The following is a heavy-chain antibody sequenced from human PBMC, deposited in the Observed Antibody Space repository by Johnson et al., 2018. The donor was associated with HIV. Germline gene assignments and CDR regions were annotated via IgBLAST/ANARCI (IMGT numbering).Heavy chain of an antibody. Sequence: QVQLVESGGGLVKPGGSLRLSCAASGFSFSDYYMSWIRQAPGKGLEWVSYISSSGSTIYYAASVGGRFTISRDNAKNSLYLQLNSLRAEDTAVYHFSRERDGSQASDAFDIWGQGTLVTVSS. CDR3: SRERDGSQASDAFDI. CDR1: GFSFSDYY. CDR2: ISSSGSTI. J-gene: IGHJ3*02. V-gene: IGHV3-11*04. D-gene: IGHD5-24*01.